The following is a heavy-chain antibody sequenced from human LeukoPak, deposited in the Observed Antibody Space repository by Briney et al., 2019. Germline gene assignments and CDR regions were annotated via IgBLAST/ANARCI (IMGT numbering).Heavy chain of an antibody. Sequence: SETLSLTCTVSGGSISSSSYYWGWIRQPPGKGLEWIGSIYYSGSTYYNPSLKSRVTISVDTSKNQFSLKLSSVTAADTAVYYCARDRPAMIVVVTTDDAFDIWGQGTMVTVSS. J-gene: IGHJ3*02. D-gene: IGHD3-22*01. CDR1: GGSISSSSYY. CDR2: IYYSGST. CDR3: ARDRPAMIVVVTTDDAFDI. V-gene: IGHV4-39*07.